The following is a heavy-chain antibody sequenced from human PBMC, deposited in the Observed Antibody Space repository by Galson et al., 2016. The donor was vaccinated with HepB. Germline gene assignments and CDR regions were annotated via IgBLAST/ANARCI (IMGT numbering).Heavy chain of an antibody. CDR2: KFYFGNT. D-gene: IGHD2/OR15-2a*01. CDR3: ASEFFRLHYLDS. CDR1: GASLSSSSYS. J-gene: IGHJ4*02. V-gene: IGHV4-39*02. Sequence: SETLSLTCAVSGASLSSSSYSWAWIRQPPGKGLEWIVTKFYFGNTYYSPSLKSRVTISVDTSKNHFSLELSSVTAADTAVYYCASEFFRLHYLDSWGQGALVTVSS.